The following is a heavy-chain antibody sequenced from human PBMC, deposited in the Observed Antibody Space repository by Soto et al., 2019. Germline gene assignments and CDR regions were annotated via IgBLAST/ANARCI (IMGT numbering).Heavy chain of an antibody. CDR2: INSDGSST. CDR1: GFTFSSYW. CDR3: VRGPVLRFLEWLAGGNDY. Sequence: PGGSLRLSCAASGFTFSSYWMHWVRQAPGKGLVWVSRINSDGSSTSYADSVKGRFTISRDNAKNTLYLQMNSLRAEDTAVYYCVRGPVLRFLEWLAGGNDYWGQGTLVTVSS. V-gene: IGHV3-74*01. D-gene: IGHD3-3*01. J-gene: IGHJ4*02.